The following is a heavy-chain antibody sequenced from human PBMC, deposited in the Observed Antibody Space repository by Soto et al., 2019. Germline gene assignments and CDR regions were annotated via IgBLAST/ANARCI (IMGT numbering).Heavy chain of an antibody. Sequence: EVQLLESGGGLVQPGGSLRLSCVASGFTFSTYSINWVRQAPGKGLEWVSTISGSDGDIFYGDAVRGRFTISRDNSKNTLYLQMNSLRAEDTALYYCVQRTPIISSKGFDYWGQGTLVTVSS. D-gene: IGHD6-6*01. V-gene: IGHV3-23*01. CDR2: ISGSDGDI. J-gene: IGHJ4*02. CDR3: VQRTPIISSKGFDY. CDR1: GFTFSTYS.